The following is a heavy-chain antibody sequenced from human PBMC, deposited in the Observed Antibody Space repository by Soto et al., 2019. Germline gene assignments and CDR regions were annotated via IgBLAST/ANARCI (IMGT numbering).Heavy chain of an antibody. CDR3: ARHVGGSGYFDY. J-gene: IGHJ4*02. D-gene: IGHD2-15*01. Sequence: QVQLQDSGPGLVKPSETLSLTCTVSGGSISSYYWSWIRQPPGKGLEWIGYIYYSGSTNYNPSLKSRVTISVDTSKNQFSLKLSSVTAADTAVYYCARHVGGSGYFDYWGQGTLVTVSS. CDR1: GGSISSYY. V-gene: IGHV4-59*08. CDR2: IYYSGST.